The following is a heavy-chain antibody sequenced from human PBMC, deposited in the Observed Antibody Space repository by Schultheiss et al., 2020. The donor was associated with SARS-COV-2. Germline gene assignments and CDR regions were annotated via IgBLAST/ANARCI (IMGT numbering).Heavy chain of an antibody. V-gene: IGHV4-4*07. CDR3: AKDYRAANQRLRGDYFDY. CDR2: IYTSGST. J-gene: IGHJ4*02. CDR1: GGSFSGYY. D-gene: IGHD6-25*01. Sequence: GSLRLSCAVYGGSFSGYYWSWIRQPAGKGLEWIGRIYTSGSTNYNPSLKSRVTISVDTSKNQFSLKLSSVTAADTAVYYCAKDYRAANQRLRGDYFDYWGQGTLVTVSS.